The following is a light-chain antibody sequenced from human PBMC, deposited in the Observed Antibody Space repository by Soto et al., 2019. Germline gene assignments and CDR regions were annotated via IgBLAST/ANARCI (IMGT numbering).Light chain of an antibody. CDR2: GAS. CDR3: QHLKE. CDR1: QTVSSSY. J-gene: IGKJ1*01. Sequence: IALTQSPGTLSLSPGERATLSCRASQTVSSSYLTWYQQKPGQAPRLLIYGASTRATGIPDRFSGSGSGTDFTLTISRLETEDFALYHCQHLKEFGQGTKVEIK. V-gene: IGKV3-20*01.